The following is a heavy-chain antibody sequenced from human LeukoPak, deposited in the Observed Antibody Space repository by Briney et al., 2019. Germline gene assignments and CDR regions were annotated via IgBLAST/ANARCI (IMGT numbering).Heavy chain of an antibody. J-gene: IGHJ4*02. CDR2: ISGSGGST. CDR1: GFTFSSYG. CDR3: AKDNYIKAMVRGVITY. V-gene: IGHV3-23*01. D-gene: IGHD3-10*01. Sequence: GGSLRLSCAASGFTFSSYGMHWVRQAPGKGLEWVSAISGSGGSTYYADSVKGRFTISRDNSKNTLYLQMNSLRAEDTAVYYCAKDNYIKAMVRGVITYWGQGTLVTVSS.